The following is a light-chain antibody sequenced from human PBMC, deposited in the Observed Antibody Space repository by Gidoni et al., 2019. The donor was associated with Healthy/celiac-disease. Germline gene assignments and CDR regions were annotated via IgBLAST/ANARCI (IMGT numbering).Light chain of an antibody. CDR3: QQYNSYSST. CDR2: KAS. Sequence: DIEMTQSPSTLSASVGDRVTITCRASQSISSWLAWYQQKPGKAPTLLIYKASSLESGVPSTFSGSGSGTEFTLTISSLQPADFATSYCQQYNSYSSTFGQGTKLEIK. CDR1: QSISSW. V-gene: IGKV1-5*03. J-gene: IGKJ2*01.